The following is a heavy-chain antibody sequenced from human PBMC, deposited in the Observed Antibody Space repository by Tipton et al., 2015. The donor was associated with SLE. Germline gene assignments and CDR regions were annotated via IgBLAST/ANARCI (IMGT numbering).Heavy chain of an antibody. CDR2: IYYSGST. D-gene: IGHD7-27*01. Sequence: TLSLTCTVSGGSISVSSYYWGWIRQPPGKGLEWIGSIYYSGSTYYNPSLKSRVTISVDTSKNQLSLKMTSVTAADTAVYYCARIGGAGDLYYYHMDVWGKGTTVTVSS. CDR3: ARIGGAGDLYYYHMDV. V-gene: IGHV4-39*07. J-gene: IGHJ6*03. CDR1: GGSISVSSYY.